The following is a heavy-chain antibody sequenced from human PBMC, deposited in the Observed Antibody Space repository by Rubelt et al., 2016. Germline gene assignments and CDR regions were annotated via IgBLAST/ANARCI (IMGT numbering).Heavy chain of an antibody. Sequence: VSYISSSSSYTNYADSVKGRFTISRDNAKNSLYLQMNSLRDEDTALYYCTRDSSMVAFDVWGQGTMVTVSS. CDR2: ISSSSSYT. D-gene: IGHD2/OR15-2a*01. J-gene: IGHJ3*01. V-gene: IGHV3-11*06. CDR3: TRDSSMVAFDV.